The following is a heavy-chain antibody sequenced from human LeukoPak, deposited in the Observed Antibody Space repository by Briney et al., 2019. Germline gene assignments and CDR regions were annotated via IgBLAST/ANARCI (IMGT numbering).Heavy chain of an antibody. Sequence: PSQTLSLTCTVYGGSFNGYYWSWIRQPPGKGLEWIGEVNYSGTTNYSPSLTSRVTISIDTSKNQFSLKLSSVTAADTAVYYCARFKSQLRQYYYYMDVWGKGTTATVSS. V-gene: IGHV4-34*01. CDR3: ARFKSQLRQYYYYMDV. CDR1: GGSFNGYY. D-gene: IGHD2-2*01. J-gene: IGHJ6*03. CDR2: VNYSGTT.